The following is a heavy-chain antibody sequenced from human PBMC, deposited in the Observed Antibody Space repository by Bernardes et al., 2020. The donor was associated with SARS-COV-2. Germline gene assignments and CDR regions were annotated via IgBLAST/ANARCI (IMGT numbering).Heavy chain of an antibody. V-gene: IGHV4-30-4*01. CDR1: GDSVSNGDYF. CDR3: ARGIWASGTYLRSDWFDP. CDR2: IYFTGTT. Sequence: SETLSLTCAVSGDSVSNGDYFWSWIRQPPGKGLEWIGYIYFTGTTYYSPSLKSRVSISVDTSKNQVSLRLTSMTAADTAIYYCARGIWASGTYLRSDWFDPWGQGTLVTVTS. D-gene: IGHD3-10*01. J-gene: IGHJ5*02.